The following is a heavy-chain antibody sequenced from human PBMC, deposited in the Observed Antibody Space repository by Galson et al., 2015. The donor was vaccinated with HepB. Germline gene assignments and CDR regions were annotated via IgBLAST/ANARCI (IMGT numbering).Heavy chain of an antibody. V-gene: IGHV1-2*04. J-gene: IGHJ5*02. CDR2: INPNSGGT. CDR3: ARDHRRHFWSGSRYWFDP. D-gene: IGHD3-3*02. CDR1: GYTFTGYY. Sequence: SVKVSCKASGYTFTGYYMHWVRQAPGQGLEWMGWINPNSGGTNYAQKFQGWVTMTRDTSISTAYMELSRLRSDDTAVYYCARDHRRHFWSGSRYWFDPWGQGTLVTVSS.